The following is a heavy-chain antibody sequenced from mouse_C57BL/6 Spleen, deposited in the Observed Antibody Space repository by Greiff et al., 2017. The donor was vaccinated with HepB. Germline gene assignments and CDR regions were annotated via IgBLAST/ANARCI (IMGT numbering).Heavy chain of an antibody. Sequence: QVQLQQPGAELVKPGASVKLSCKASGYTFTSYWMQWVKQRPGQGLEWIGEIDPSDSYTNYNQKFKGKATLTVDTSSSTAYMQLTSLTSEDSAVYYCATYYSNFGLFAYWGQGTLVTVSA. V-gene: IGHV1-50*01. J-gene: IGHJ3*01. CDR2: IDPSDSYT. D-gene: IGHD2-5*01. CDR1: GYTFTSYW. CDR3: ATYYSNFGLFAY.